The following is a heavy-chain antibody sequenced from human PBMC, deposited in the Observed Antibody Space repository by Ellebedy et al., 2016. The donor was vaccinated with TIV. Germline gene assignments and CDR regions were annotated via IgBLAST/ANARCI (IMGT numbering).Heavy chain of an antibody. CDR1: GDSFSSNSAA. V-gene: IGHV6-1*01. D-gene: IGHD6-13*01. CDR3: ARESGVAGYSSSWYDY. CDR2: TYYRSKWYN. J-gene: IGHJ4*02. Sequence: SQTLSLTCXISGDSFSSNSAAWNWIRQSPSRGLEWLGRTYYRSKWYNDYAVSVKSRITINPDTSKNQFSLQLNSVTPEETAVYYCARESGVAGYSSSWYDYWGQGILVTVSS.